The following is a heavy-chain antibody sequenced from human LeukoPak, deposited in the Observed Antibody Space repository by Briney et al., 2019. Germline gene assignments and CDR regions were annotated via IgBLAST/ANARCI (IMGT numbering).Heavy chain of an antibody. J-gene: IGHJ4*02. D-gene: IGHD6-6*01. CDR1: GFTFSSYA. Sequence: GGSLRLSCAASGFTFSSYAMSWVRQAPGKGLEWVSTISGSGGSTYYADSVKGQFTISRDNSKNTLYLQMNSLRAEDTAVYYCAKALYSSSPSSTNWGQGTLVTVSS. CDR3: AKALYSSSPSSTN. V-gene: IGHV3-23*01. CDR2: ISGSGGST.